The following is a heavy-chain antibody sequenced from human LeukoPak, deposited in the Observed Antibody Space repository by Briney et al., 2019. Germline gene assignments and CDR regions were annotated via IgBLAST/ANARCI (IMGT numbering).Heavy chain of an antibody. CDR2: ISAYNGNT. CDR3: AREGVVVPAPGAFDI. V-gene: IGHV1-18*01. Sequence: ASVRVSCKASGYTFTSYGISWVRQAPGQGLEWMGWISAYNGNTNYAQKLQGRVTMTTDTSTSTAYMELRSLRSDDTAVYYCAREGVVVPAPGAFDIWGQGTMATVSS. D-gene: IGHD2-2*01. CDR1: GYTFTSYG. J-gene: IGHJ3*02.